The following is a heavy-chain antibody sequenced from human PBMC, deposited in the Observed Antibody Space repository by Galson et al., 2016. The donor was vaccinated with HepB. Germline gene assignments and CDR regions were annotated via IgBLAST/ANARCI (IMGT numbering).Heavy chain of an antibody. D-gene: IGHD2-2*01. V-gene: IGHV1-69*13. CDR1: GSTFSSYT. CDR3: AQFCSTTSCYEAGYYPGMDV. CDR2: IIPIFGTT. J-gene: IGHJ6*02. Sequence: SVKVSCKASGSTFSSYTISWVRQAPGQGLEWMGGIIPIFGTTNYAQKFQGRVTVTADESTSTAYMDLTSLTSEDTAVYYCAQFCSTTSCYEAGYYPGMDVWGQGTTVTVSS.